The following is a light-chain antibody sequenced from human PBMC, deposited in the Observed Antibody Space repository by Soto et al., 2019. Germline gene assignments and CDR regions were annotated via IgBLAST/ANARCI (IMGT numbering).Light chain of an antibody. CDR3: QQDHSCYLT. V-gene: IGKV3-15*01. CDR1: QSISTE. J-gene: IGKJ2*01. CDR2: SAS. Sequence: EIVMTQSPATLSVSPGERDTLSCRASQSISTELARYQQKPGQPPRLLIYSASTRATSVQARYTGSGSGSDFTLTISALRTEYFTVYYCQQDHSCYLTFGGGTGLEI.